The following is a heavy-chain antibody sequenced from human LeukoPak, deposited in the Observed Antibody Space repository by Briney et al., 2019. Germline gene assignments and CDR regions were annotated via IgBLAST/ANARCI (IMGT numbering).Heavy chain of an antibody. Sequence: PGGSLRLSCAASGFTVSNNYMNWVRQAPGKGLEWVSVTYSGGYTYYADSVKGRFTISRDNSNNTLYLQMNSLRPEDTAVYYCARRPAQYFDSWGQGTLVTVSS. CDR2: TYSGGYT. V-gene: IGHV3-53*05. J-gene: IGHJ4*02. CDR1: GFTVSNNY. CDR3: ARRPAQYFDS.